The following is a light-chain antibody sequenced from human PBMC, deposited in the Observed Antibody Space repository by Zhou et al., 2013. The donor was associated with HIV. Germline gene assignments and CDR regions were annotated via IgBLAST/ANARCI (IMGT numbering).Light chain of an antibody. V-gene: IGKV1-27*01. J-gene: IGKJ4*01. CDR3: QKYNTVPXT. CDR1: QVISNY. Sequence: DIQMTQSPSSLSASVGDRVTISCRASQVISNYLAWYQQKPGKVPKLLIYGASTLQSGVPSRFSGSGSGTDFTLTIRSLQPEDVAIYYCQKYNTVPXTFGGGPRWRS. CDR2: GAS.